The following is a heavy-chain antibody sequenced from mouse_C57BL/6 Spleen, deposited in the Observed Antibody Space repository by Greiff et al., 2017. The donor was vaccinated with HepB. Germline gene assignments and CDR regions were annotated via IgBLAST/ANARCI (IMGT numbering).Heavy chain of an antibody. V-gene: IGHV5-4*01. CDR1: GFTFSSYA. CDR3: ARAYSNYGEVYYFDY. J-gene: IGHJ2*01. CDR2: ISDGGSYT. Sequence: EVQLVESGGGLVKPGGSLKLSCAASGFTFSSYAMSWVRQTPEKRLEWVATISDGGSYTYYPDNVKGRFTISRDNAKNNLYLQMSHLKSEDTAMYYCARAYSNYGEVYYFDYWGQGTTLTVSS. D-gene: IGHD2-5*01.